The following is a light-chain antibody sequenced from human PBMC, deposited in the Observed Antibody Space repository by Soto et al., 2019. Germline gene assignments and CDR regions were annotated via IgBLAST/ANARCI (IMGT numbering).Light chain of an antibody. CDR2: LDSDGSH. V-gene: IGLV4-69*01. CDR3: QPGGSGIHVV. Sequence: QLVLTQSPSASASLGASVKLTCTLSSGHSSYAIAWHQQQPEKGPRYLMKLDSDGSHTTGDAIPDRFSCSCSGAERYLTISCLQSEDEADYYCQPGGSGIHVVFGGGTKLTVL. CDR1: SGHSSYA. J-gene: IGLJ2*01.